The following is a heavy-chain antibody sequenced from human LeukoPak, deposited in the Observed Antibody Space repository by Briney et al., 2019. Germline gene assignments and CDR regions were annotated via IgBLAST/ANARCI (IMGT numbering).Heavy chain of an antibody. J-gene: IGHJ4*02. CDR2: IYYSGST. CDR1: GGSISSSIYY. V-gene: IGHV4-39*07. Sequence: PSETLSLTCTVSGGSISSSIYYWGWIRQPPGKGLEWIGSIYYSGSTYYNPSLKSRVTISVDTSKNQFSLKLTSVTAADTAVYYCARVFYGPNYFDYWGQGTLVTVSS. CDR3: ARVFYGPNYFDY. D-gene: IGHD4/OR15-4a*01.